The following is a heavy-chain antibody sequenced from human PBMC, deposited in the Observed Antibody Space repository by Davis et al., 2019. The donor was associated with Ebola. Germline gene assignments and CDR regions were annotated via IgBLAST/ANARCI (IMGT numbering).Heavy chain of an antibody. V-gene: IGHV4-61*09. CDR2: IYTSGST. D-gene: IGHD6-19*01. CDR3: AKSGYSSGWYLSFDY. Sequence: LRLSCTVSGGSISSGSYYWSWIRQPAGKGLEWIGHIYTSGSTNYNPSLKSRVTISVDTSKNQFSLKLSSVTAADTAVYYCAKSGYSSGWYLSFDYWGQGTLVTVSS. CDR1: GGSISSGSYY. J-gene: IGHJ4*02.